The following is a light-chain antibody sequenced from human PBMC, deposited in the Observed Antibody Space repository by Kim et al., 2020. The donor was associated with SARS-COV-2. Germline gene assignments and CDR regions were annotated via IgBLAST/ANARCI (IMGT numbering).Light chain of an antibody. CDR3: NSRDSSGNPVV. CDR1: SLRVYY. V-gene: IGLV3-19*01. CDR2: GKN. J-gene: IGLJ2*01. Sequence: SSELTQDPAMSVALGQTVRITCQGDSLRVYYASWYQQKPGQAPVLVIFGKNSRPSGIPDRFSGSSSGNTASLTITGSQAEDEADYYCNSRDSSGNPVVFGGGTKLTVL.